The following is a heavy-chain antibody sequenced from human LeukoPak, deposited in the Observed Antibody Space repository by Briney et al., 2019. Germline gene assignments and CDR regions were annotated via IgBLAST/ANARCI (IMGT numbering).Heavy chain of an antibody. CDR3: ARLEYAYCGGDCHSF. D-gene: IGHD2-21*01. CDR2: IYYSAST. V-gene: IGHV4-39*01. CDR1: SGSVSSSSHY. Sequence: SETLSLTCAVSSGSVSSSSHYWGWIHQPPGKGLEWIGSIYYSASTYYNPSLKSRVTISVDTSKKQFSLKPSSVTAADTAVYYCARLEYAYCGGDCHSFWGQGTLVTVSS. J-gene: IGHJ4*02.